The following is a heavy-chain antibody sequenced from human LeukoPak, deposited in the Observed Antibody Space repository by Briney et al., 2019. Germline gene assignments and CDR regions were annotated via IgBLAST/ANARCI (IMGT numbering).Heavy chain of an antibody. CDR2: INTNTGNP. CDR3: ARTRAPYYYASGSPDF. D-gene: IGHD3-10*01. J-gene: IGHJ4*02. Sequence: GASVKVSCKASGYTFTTYAMNWVRQAPGQGLEWMGWINTNTGNPTYAQGFTGRFVFSLDTSVSTAYLQITSLKAEDTAVYYCARTRAPYYYASGSPDFWGQGTLVTVSS. V-gene: IGHV7-4-1*02. CDR1: GYTFTTYA.